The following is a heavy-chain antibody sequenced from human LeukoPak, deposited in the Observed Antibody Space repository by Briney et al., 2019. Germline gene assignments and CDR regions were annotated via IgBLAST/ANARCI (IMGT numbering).Heavy chain of an antibody. D-gene: IGHD6-19*01. J-gene: IGHJ5*02. CDR3: ARSDYRIAVAGTTWFDP. CDR2: INPSGGST. CDR1: GYTFTSYY. V-gene: IGHV1-46*01. Sequence: ASVKVSCKASGYTFTSYYMHWVRQAPGQGLEWMGIINPSGGSTSYAQKFQGRVTMTRDTSTSTAYMELRSLRSDDTAVYYCARSDYRIAVAGTTWFDPWGQGTLVTVSS.